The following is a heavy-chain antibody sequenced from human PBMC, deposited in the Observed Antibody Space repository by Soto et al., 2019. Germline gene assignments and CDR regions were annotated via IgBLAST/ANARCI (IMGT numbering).Heavy chain of an antibody. Sequence: EVQLLESGGGLVQPGGSLRLSCAASGFTFSSYAMSWVRKAPGKGLEWVSAISGSGGSTYYADSVKGRFTISRDNSKNPLYLQMNSRRARDTAVYYCEKGGGTTKYWGQGTLVTVSS. CDR3: EKGGGTTKY. D-gene: IGHD3-16*01. J-gene: IGHJ4*02. V-gene: IGHV3-23*01. CDR2: ISGSGGST. CDR1: GFTFSSYA.